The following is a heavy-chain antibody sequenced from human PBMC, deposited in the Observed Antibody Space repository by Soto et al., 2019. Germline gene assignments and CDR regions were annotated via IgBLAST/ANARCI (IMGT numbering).Heavy chain of an antibody. CDR1: GYSFTSYW. D-gene: IGHD5-18*01. CDR2: IYTGDSDT. V-gene: IGHV5-51*01. CDR3: ARVDTSMEIRYYYYGMDX. Sequence: GESLKISCKGSGYSFTSYWIGWLRQMPGKGLELMVIIYTGDSDTRYSPSFQGQVTISADKSIRTAYLQWSSLKASDTAMYYCARVDTSMEIRYYYYGMDXWGQGTTVTVS. J-gene: IGHJ6*02.